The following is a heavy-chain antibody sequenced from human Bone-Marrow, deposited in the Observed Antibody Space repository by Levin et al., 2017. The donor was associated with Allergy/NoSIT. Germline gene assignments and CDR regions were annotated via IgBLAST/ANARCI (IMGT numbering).Heavy chain of an antibody. D-gene: IGHD4-17*01. J-gene: IGHJ4*02. CDR3: SAGTYGEPDS. Sequence: GESLKISCEISGFTFSTYAMAWVRQAPGKGLEWVSTISSNGVTTHYADSVNGRFTISRDTSKNTLYLQMNSLRADDTAVYYCSAGTYGEPDSWGQGTLVTVSS. CDR2: ISSNGVTT. V-gene: IGHV3-23*01. CDR1: GFTFSTYA.